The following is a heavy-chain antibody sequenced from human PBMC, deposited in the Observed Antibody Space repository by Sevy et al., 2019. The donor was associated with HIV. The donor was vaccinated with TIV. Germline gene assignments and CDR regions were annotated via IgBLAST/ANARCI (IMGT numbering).Heavy chain of an antibody. CDR3: ATDAWGSLVN. CDR2: LNQDGSEK. V-gene: IGHV3-7*01. Sequence: GGSLRRSCAASGFTFSAYWMAWVRQAPGKGLEWVANLNQDGSEKYPVDSVKGRFTISRDNAKNSLYLQMNSVRVEDTGIYYGATDAWGSLVNWGRGTMVTVSS. CDR1: GFTFSAYW. D-gene: IGHD7-27*01. J-gene: IGHJ3*01.